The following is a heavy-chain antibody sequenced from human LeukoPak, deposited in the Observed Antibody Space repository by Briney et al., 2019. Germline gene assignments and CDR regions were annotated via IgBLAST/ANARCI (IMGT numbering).Heavy chain of an antibody. Sequence: PGGSLRLSCAAPGFTAIANYMSGVPKAPGKGLGGVSVIYSGGSTYYADSVKGRFTISRDNSKNTLYLQMNSLRAEDTAVYYCARDWDSSGYYYDYWGQGTLVTVSS. CDR2: IYSGGST. V-gene: IGHV3-66*02. J-gene: IGHJ4*02. CDR3: ARDWDSSGYYYDY. D-gene: IGHD3-22*01. CDR1: GFTAIANY.